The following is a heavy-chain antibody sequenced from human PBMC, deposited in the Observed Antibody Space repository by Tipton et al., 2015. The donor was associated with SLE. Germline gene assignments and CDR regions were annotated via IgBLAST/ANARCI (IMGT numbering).Heavy chain of an antibody. J-gene: IGHJ4*02. CDR2: IYTSGST. Sequence: TLSLTCAVYGGSISSGSYYWSWIRQPAGKGLEWIGRIYTSGSTNYNPSLKIRVTISVDTSKNQFSLKLSSVTAADTAGYYCARVRASAARQPYYFDDWGQGPLVTVSS. D-gene: IGHD6-6*01. V-gene: IGHV4-61*02. CDR3: ARVRASAARQPYYFDD. CDR1: GGSISSGSYY.